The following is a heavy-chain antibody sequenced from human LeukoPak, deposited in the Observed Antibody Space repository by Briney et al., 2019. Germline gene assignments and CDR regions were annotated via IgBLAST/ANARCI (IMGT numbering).Heavy chain of an antibody. V-gene: IGHV3-53*01. Sequence: GGSLRLSCAASGFTVSSNYMSWVRQAPGKGLEWVSVIYSGGSTYYADSVKGRFTISRDNSKNTLYLQMNGLRAEDTAVYYCARGEYCSADSCYPYYFDYWGQGTLVTVSS. CDR2: IYSGGST. CDR1: GFTVSSNY. J-gene: IGHJ4*02. D-gene: IGHD2-15*01. CDR3: ARGEYCSADSCYPYYFDY.